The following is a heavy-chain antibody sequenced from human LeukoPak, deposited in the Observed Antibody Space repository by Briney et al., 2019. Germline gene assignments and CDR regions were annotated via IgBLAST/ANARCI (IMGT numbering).Heavy chain of an antibody. CDR3: VKQHGSGRINNWFEP. CDR2: ISSDGSST. V-gene: IGHV3-64D*09. CDR1: QVTLSRDA. J-gene: IGHJ5*02. Sequence: GGSPSLSRAASQVTLSRDAVHWGPQSPGTGLEDVSGISSDGSSTYYADSVKGRFTISRDNSKNTLYLQMSSLRDEDTAVYYCVKQHGSGRINNWFEPWGQGTLVTVSS. D-gene: IGHD3-10*01.